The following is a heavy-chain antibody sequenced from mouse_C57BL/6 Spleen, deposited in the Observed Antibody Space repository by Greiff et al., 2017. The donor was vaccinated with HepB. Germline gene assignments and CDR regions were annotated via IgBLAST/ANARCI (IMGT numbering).Heavy chain of an antibody. Sequence: QVQLQQSGPGLVQPSQSLSITCTVSGFSLTSYGVHWVRQPPGKGLEWLGVIWSGGSTDYNAAFISRLSISKDNSKSQVFFKMNSLQADDTAIYYCAKSSHYYGSSYGYFDVWGTGTTVTVSS. J-gene: IGHJ1*03. CDR2: IWSGGST. CDR1: GFSLTSYG. D-gene: IGHD1-1*01. CDR3: AKSSHYYGSSYGYFDV. V-gene: IGHV2-4*01.